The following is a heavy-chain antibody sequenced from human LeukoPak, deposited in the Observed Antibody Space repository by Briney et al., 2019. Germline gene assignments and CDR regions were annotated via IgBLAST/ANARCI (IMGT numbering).Heavy chain of an antibody. CDR1: GGSISSSSYY. V-gene: IGHV4-39*07. J-gene: IGHJ4*02. CDR3: ARERDGRTDFDY. CDR2: IYYSGST. Sequence: SETLSLTRTVSGGSISSSSYYWGWIRQPPGKGLEWIGSIYYSGSTYYNPSLKSRVTISVDTSKNQFSLKLSSVTAADTAVYYCARERDGRTDFDYWGQGTLVTVSS. D-gene: IGHD1-14*01.